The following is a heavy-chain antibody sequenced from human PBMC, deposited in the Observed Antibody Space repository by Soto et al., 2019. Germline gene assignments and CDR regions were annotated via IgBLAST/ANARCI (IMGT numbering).Heavy chain of an antibody. J-gene: IGHJ5*02. Sequence: GASVKVSCKASGYTFTNNDVSWVRQATGQGPEWMGWMNPGSGDTGYAQKFQGRVTMTRDISIATAYMELTSLTSDDTAIYYCARTASSGSLNWFDPWGQGTLVTVSS. CDR2: MNPGSGDT. V-gene: IGHV1-8*01. D-gene: IGHD3-10*01. CDR1: GYTFTNND. CDR3: ARTASSGSLNWFDP.